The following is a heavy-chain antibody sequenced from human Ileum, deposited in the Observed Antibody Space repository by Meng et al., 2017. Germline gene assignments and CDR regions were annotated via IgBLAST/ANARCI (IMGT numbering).Heavy chain of an antibody. CDR1: DGSLGGYY. D-gene: IGHD3-9*01. CDR3: ATGVDWAKSGNI. Sequence: VHLRPWGAGLLKPSETLSLTCAVYDGSLGGYYLSWIRQPPRKGLEWVGEIHPGGSTSYNPSLQSRVTIAVDTSKNQFSVTLSSVSAADTAVYYCATGVDWAKSGNIWGQGTLVTVSS. CDR2: IHPGGST. V-gene: IGHV4-34*01. J-gene: IGHJ4*02.